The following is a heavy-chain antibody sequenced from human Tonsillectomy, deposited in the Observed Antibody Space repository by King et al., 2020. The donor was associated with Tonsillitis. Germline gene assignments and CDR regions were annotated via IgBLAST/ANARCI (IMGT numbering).Heavy chain of an antibody. V-gene: IGHV4-59*01. Sequence: QLQESGPGLVKPSETLSLTCTGSGGSISSYYWSWIRQPPGKGLEWIGNIYYSGTTRYNPSLKSRVTISVDTSKNQFSLKLTSVTAADTAVYYCARRDYDSSGYRFASWGQGTLVTVSS. D-gene: IGHD3-22*01. CDR2: IYYSGTT. CDR1: GGSISSYY. J-gene: IGHJ4*02. CDR3: ARRDYDSSGYRFAS.